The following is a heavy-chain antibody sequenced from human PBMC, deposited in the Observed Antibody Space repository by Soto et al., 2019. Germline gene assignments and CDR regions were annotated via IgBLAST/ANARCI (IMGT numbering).Heavy chain of an antibody. V-gene: IGHV3-33*01. J-gene: IGHJ4*02. D-gene: IGHD1-26*01. CDR2: IWYDGSNK. CDR3: ARHNEVGATPDL. CDR1: GFTFSSYG. Sequence: QVQLVESGGGVVQPGRSLRLSCAASGFTFSSYGMHWVRQAPGKGLEWVAVIWYDGSNKYYADSVKGRFTISRDNSKNTLYLQMNSLRAEDTAVYYCARHNEVGATPDLWRQGTLVTVSS.